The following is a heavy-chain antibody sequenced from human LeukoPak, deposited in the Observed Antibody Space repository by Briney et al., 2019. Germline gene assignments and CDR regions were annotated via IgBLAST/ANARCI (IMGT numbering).Heavy chain of an antibody. Sequence: ASVKVSCKASGYSFSNYYIHWVRQAPGQGLEWMGIINPNGGRTSYAQKFQGRVTMTRDTSTSTIYMELSSLRSEDTAVYYCATGYKYGRDAFDIWGQGTMVTVSS. D-gene: IGHD1-1*01. CDR1: GYSFSNYY. CDR2: INPNGGRT. V-gene: IGHV1-46*01. J-gene: IGHJ3*02. CDR3: ATGYKYGRDAFDI.